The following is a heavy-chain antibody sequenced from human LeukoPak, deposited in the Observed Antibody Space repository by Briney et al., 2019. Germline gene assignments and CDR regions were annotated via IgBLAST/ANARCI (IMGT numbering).Heavy chain of an antibody. J-gene: IGHJ3*02. CDR1: GFTFSNAW. Sequence: GGSLRLSCAASGFTFSNAWMSWVRQAPGKGLEWVANIKQDGSEKYYVDSVKGRFTISRDNAKNSLYLQMNSLRAEDTAVYYCAREGPGDAFDIWGQGTMVTVSS. CDR3: AREGPGDAFDI. CDR2: IKQDGSEK. V-gene: IGHV3-7*01. D-gene: IGHD7-27*01.